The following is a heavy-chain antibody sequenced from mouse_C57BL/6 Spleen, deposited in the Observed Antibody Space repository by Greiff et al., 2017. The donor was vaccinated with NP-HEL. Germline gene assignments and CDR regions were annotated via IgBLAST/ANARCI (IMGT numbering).Heavy chain of an antibody. CDR2: ISYDGSN. Sequence: EVQLQQSGPGLVKPSQSLSLTCSVTGYSITSGYYWNWIRQFPGNKLEWMGYISYDGSNNYNPSLKNRISITRDTSKNQFFLKLNSVTTEDTATYYCARDSPITTVVATEGYYAMDYWGQGTSVTVSS. D-gene: IGHD1-1*01. J-gene: IGHJ4*01. CDR1: GYSITSGYY. V-gene: IGHV3-6*01. CDR3: ARDSPITTVVATEGYYAMDY.